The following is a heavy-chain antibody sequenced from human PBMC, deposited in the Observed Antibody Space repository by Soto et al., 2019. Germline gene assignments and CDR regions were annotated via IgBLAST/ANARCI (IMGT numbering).Heavy chain of an antibody. Sequence: QVQLVESGGGVVQPGTSLRLSCAASGFLFSRFGMHWVRQAPGKGLEWVAVIVNQGGRKDYADSVRGRFTISRDNSRNTLFLEMSSLRVEDTAIYYCARDDEYDDNGLDYWGQGPLVTVSS. D-gene: IGHD1-1*01. J-gene: IGHJ4*02. CDR3: ARDDEYDDNGLDY. CDR2: IVNQGGRK. V-gene: IGHV3-33*01. CDR1: GFLFSRFG.